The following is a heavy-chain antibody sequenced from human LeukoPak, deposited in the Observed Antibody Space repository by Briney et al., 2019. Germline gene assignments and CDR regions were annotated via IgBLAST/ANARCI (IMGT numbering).Heavy chain of an antibody. CDR1: GYTFTGYY. J-gene: IGHJ4*02. CDR2: INPNSGGT. V-gene: IGHV1-2*02. D-gene: IGHD5-18*01. Sequence: GASVKVSCKASGYTFTGYYMHWVRQAPGQGLEWMGWINPNSGGTNYAQKFQGRVTMTRDTSISTAYMELSRLRSDDTAVYYCARTVDTAMVTFDYWGQGTLVTVSS. CDR3: ARTVDTAMVTFDY.